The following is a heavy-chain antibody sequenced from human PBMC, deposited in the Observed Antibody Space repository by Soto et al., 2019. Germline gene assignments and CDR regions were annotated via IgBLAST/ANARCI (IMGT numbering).Heavy chain of an antibody. J-gene: IGHJ4*02. CDR3: AREGGDYVRSHFDY. V-gene: IGHV3-30-3*01. CDR2: ISYDGSNK. CDR1: GFTFSSYA. D-gene: IGHD4-17*01. Sequence: QVQLVESGGGVVQPGRSLRLSCAASGFTFSSYAMHWVRQAPGKGLEWVAVISYDGSNKYYADSVKGRFTISRDNSKNTLYLQMNSLRAEDTAVYYCAREGGDYVRSHFDYWGQGTLVTVSS.